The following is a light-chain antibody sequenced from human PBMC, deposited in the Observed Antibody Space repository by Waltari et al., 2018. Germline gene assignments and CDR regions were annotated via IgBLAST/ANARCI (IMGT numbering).Light chain of an antibody. Sequence: EIVLTQSPGTLSLSPGERATLSCRASQSVRGSLAWYQQKAGQAPRLLIYGASSRPTGIPDRFSGSGSGTDFSLTISRLEPEDFAVYYCQHYVRLPATFGQGTKVEI. CDR2: GAS. CDR1: QSVRGS. J-gene: IGKJ1*01. V-gene: IGKV3-20*01. CDR3: QHYVRLPAT.